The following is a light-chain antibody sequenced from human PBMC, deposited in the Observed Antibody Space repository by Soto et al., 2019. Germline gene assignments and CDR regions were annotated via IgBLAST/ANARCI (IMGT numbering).Light chain of an antibody. CDR3: SSYKSTSRV. CDR1: ISDITDSNY. J-gene: IGLJ3*02. Sequence: QSALTQPASVSGSPGQSITISCTGLISDITDSNYVSWYQHHPGKVPKLIIYEVSNRPLGISDHFSGSKSCNTASLTISGLQTEDEAEYYCSSYKSTSRVFGGGTKLTVL. CDR2: EVS. V-gene: IGLV2-14*01.